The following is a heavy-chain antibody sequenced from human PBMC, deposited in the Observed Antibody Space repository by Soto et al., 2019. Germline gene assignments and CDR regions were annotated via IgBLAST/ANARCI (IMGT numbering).Heavy chain of an antibody. V-gene: IGHV3-30-3*01. CDR1: GFTFSSYA. Sequence: GGSLRLSCAASGFTFSSYAMHWVRQAPGKGLEWVAVISYDGSNKYYADSVKGRFTISRDNSKNTLNLKMNSLRAEDTAGYYCARETRDYDFWSGYYTGRRYRPQSSVEYFFDYWGQGTLVTVSS. D-gene: IGHD3-3*01. J-gene: IGHJ4*02. CDR3: ARETRDYDFWSGYYTGRRYRPQSSVEYFFDY. CDR2: ISYDGSNK.